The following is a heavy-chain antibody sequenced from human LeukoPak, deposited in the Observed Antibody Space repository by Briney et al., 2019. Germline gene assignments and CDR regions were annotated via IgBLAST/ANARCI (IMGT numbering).Heavy chain of an antibody. Sequence: EASVKVSCKASGGTFSSYAISWVRQAPGQGLEWMGRIIPILGIANYARKFQGRVTITADKSTSTAYMELSSLRSEDTAVYYCARDPPGSAAFDIWGQGTMVTVSS. CDR2: IIPILGIA. CDR3: ARDPPGSAAFDI. J-gene: IGHJ3*02. V-gene: IGHV1-69*04. CDR1: GGTFSSYA. D-gene: IGHD3-10*01.